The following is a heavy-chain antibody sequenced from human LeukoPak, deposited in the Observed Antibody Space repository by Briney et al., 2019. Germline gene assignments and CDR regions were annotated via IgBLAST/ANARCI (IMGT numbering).Heavy chain of an antibody. Sequence: PPQTLSLTCTVSGASVNSGSSYWSWIRQPPGKGLEWIGSIYYSEFTYYNPSLKSRVSMSVDTSKNQFSLKLSSVTAADTAVYYCARDSRGHSGYDLDYWGQGTLVTASS. CDR2: IYYSEFT. V-gene: IGHV4-61*01. J-gene: IGHJ4*02. CDR1: GASVNSGSSY. D-gene: IGHD5-12*01. CDR3: ARDSRGHSGYDLDY.